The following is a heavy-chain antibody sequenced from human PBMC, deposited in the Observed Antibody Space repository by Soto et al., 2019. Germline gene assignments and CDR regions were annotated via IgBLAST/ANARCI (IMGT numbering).Heavy chain of an antibody. CDR2: IYYSGST. Sequence: SETLSLTGTVSGGSISSSSYYWGWIRQAPGKGLEWIGSIYYSGSTYYNPSLKSRVTISVDTSKNQFSLNLSSVTAADTAVYYCARHPDTDMGHDYLGQGTLVTVSS. J-gene: IGHJ4*02. CDR3: ARHPDTDMGHDY. CDR1: GGSISSSSYY. V-gene: IGHV4-39*01. D-gene: IGHD5-18*01.